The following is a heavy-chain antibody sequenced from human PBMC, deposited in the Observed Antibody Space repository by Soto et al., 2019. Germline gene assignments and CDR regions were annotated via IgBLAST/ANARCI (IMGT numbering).Heavy chain of an antibody. CDR2: INPGNGDA. J-gene: IGHJ4*02. Sequence: ASVKVSCKASGYTFTRYSMHWVRQAPGQRPEWMGWINPGNGDAKYSEKLQGRVTFTRDTSATTIYMELSSLRSEDTALYYCARNSYISGDDDSYYFDYWGQGTPVTVSS. CDR3: ARNSYISGDDDSYYFDY. V-gene: IGHV1-3*01. CDR1: GYTFTRYS. D-gene: IGHD2-21*02.